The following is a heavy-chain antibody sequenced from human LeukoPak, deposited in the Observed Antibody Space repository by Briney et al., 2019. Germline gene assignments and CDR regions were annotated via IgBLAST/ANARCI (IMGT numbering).Heavy chain of an antibody. Sequence: GGSLRLSCAASGFTFSSSAMRWVRQAPGKGLEWVSSITGSGSETFYADSVKGRFTISRDNSKNTLYLLMNSLRADDTAIYYCAKILKSRITMIVVVPYFDYWGQGTLVTVSS. CDR1: GFTFSSSA. J-gene: IGHJ4*02. CDR3: AKILKSRITMIVVVPYFDY. D-gene: IGHD3-22*01. CDR2: ITGSGSET. V-gene: IGHV3-23*01.